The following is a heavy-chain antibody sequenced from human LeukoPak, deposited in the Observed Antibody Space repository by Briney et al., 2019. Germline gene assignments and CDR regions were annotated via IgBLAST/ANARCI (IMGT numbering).Heavy chain of an antibody. CDR3: AREQSGTRGWYTVDY. CDR2: IRPDGDRT. CDR1: GFTFSTYA. Sequence: RGSLRLSCAASGFTFSTYAITWVRQGPGKGLEWVSAIRPDGDRTYYANSVRGRFTISRDNSKDTVYLQINGLRVEDTAVYYCAREQSGTRGWYTVDYWGRGTLVTVSS. D-gene: IGHD6-19*01. J-gene: IGHJ4*02. V-gene: IGHV3-23*01.